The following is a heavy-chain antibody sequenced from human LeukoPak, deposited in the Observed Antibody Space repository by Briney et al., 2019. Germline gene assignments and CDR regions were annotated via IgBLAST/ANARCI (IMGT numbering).Heavy chain of an antibody. CDR3: ARGPRLLWFGETTLDYYGMDV. CDR2: ISAYNGNT. CDR1: GYTFTSYD. J-gene: IGHJ6*02. D-gene: IGHD3-10*01. Sequence: GASVKVSCKAPGYTFTSYDINWVRQATGQGLEWMGWISAYNGNTNYAQKLQGRVTTTTDTSTSTAYMELRSLRSDDTAVYYCARGPRLLWFGETTLDYYGMDVWGQGTTVTVSS. V-gene: IGHV1-18*01.